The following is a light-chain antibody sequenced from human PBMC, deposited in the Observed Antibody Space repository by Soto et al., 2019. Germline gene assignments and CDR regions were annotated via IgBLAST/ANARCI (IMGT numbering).Light chain of an antibody. Sequence: DIQMTQSPSTLSASVGDRVTITCRASQNISTWLALYQQKPGKAPRLLIYDASNLQSGVPPRFSGSGSGTEFTLTISRLHPYDFATYYCQECSSFVFTFGPGTKGDIK. CDR2: DAS. V-gene: IGKV1-5*01. J-gene: IGKJ3*01. CDR3: QECSSFVFT. CDR1: QNISTW.